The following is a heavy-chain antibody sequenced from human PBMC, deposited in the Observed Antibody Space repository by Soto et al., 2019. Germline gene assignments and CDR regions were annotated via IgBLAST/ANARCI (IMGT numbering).Heavy chain of an antibody. Sequence: EVQLVESGGGLVQPGGSLRLSCVASGFSFSSYAMHWVRQAPGKGLEYVSAISSSGGSTYYADSVKGRFTISRDNSKNTVSLQLGELRAEDRAVYYGARSFIGYHDYWGQGRLVTVSA. CDR2: ISSSGGST. J-gene: IGHJ4*02. V-gene: IGHV3-64*07. CDR3: ARSFIGYHDY. CDR1: GFSFSSYA. D-gene: IGHD5-18*01.